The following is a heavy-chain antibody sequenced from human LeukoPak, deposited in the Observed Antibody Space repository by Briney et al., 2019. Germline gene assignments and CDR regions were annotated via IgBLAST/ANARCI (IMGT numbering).Heavy chain of an antibody. CDR3: ASWRVEGYSYGYYFDY. D-gene: IGHD5-18*01. CDR1: GFTFTSAW. Sequence: GGSLRLSCAASGFTFTSAWMSWVRQAPGKGLEWLAVISYEGSNEYYADSVKGRFTISRDNSKKTLYLQMNSLTTDDTAVYYCASWRVEGYSYGYYFDYWGQGTLVTVSS. CDR2: ISYEGSNE. J-gene: IGHJ4*02. V-gene: IGHV3-30-3*01.